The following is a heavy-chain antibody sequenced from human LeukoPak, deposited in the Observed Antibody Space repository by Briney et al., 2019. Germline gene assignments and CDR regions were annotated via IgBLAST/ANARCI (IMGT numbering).Heavy chain of an antibody. CDR3: ARRGIYSSGYYRFSDY. D-gene: IGHD3-22*01. J-gene: IGHJ4*02. CDR2: IYYSGST. CDR1: GDSITGYY. Sequence: TSETLSLTCSVSGDSITGYYWGWIRQPPGKGLEWIGNIYYSGSTNYNPSLKSRVTISVDTSKNQFSLKLSSVTAADTAVYYCARRGIYSSGYYRFSDYWGQGTLVTVSS. V-gene: IGHV4-59*12.